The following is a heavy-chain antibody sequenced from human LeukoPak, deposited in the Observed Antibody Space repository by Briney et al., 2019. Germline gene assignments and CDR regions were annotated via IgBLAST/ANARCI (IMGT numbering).Heavy chain of an antibody. J-gene: IGHJ4*02. CDR1: GCTFSSYW. CDR2: IKHDESEK. Sequence: PGGSLRLSCAASGCTFSSYWMSWVRQAPGKGLEWVANIKHDESEKYYVDSVKGRFTISSETAKNSLYLQMNSMRAEATAVYYCASTMLRGQGTLVTVSS. V-gene: IGHV3-7*01. CDR3: ASTML. D-gene: IGHD4/OR15-4a*01.